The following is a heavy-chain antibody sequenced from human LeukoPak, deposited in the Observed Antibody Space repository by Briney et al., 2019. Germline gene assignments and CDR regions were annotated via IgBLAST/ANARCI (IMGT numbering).Heavy chain of an antibody. Sequence: GGSLRLSCVVSGFTFSTYNMNWVRQAPGKGLEWVSYISSSGSTIYYADSVKGRFTISRDNAKNSLYLQMNSLRAEDTAVYYCAELGITMIGGAWGKGTTVTISS. J-gene: IGHJ6*04. CDR1: GFTFSTYN. V-gene: IGHV3-48*04. D-gene: IGHD3-10*02. CDR3: AELGITMIGGA. CDR2: ISSSGSTI.